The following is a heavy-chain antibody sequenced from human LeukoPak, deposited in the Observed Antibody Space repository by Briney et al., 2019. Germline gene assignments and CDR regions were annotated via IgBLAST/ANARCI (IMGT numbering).Heavy chain of an antibody. V-gene: IGHV4-34*01. Sequence: PSETLSLTCAVYGGSFSGYYWSWIRRPPGKGLEWIGEINHSGSTNYNPSLKSRVTISVDTSKNQFSLKLSSVTAADTAVYYCARVRNYGSGSYYPYYFDYWGQGTLVTVSS. D-gene: IGHD3-10*01. J-gene: IGHJ4*02. CDR2: INHSGST. CDR1: GGSFSGYY. CDR3: ARVRNYGSGSYYPYYFDY.